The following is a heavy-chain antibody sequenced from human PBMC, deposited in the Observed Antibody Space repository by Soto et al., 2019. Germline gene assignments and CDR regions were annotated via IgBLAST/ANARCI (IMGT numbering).Heavy chain of an antibody. CDR1: GFTFSSYA. Sequence: GGSLRLSCAASGFTFSSYAMHWVRQAPGKGLEWVAVISYDGSNKYYADSVKGRFTISRDNSKNTLYLQMNSLRAEDTAVYYCAREQGYCSGGSCLRAPYYYYGMDVWGQGTTVTVS. J-gene: IGHJ6*02. D-gene: IGHD2-15*01. CDR3: AREQGYCSGGSCLRAPYYYYGMDV. CDR2: ISYDGSNK. V-gene: IGHV3-30-3*01.